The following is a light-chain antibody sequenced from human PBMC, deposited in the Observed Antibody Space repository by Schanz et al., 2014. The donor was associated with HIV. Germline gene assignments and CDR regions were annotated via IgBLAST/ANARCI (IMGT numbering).Light chain of an antibody. Sequence: EIVLTQSPVILSLSPGERATLSCRASQTVSSNSLGWYQQKRGQVPRLLIYGASNRAADIPDNFSGSGSGTDFTLTIRRLEPDDFAVYYCQQYVTSPFTFGPGTKVDIK. J-gene: IGKJ3*01. CDR3: QQYVTSPFT. CDR1: QTVSSNS. V-gene: IGKV3-20*01. CDR2: GAS.